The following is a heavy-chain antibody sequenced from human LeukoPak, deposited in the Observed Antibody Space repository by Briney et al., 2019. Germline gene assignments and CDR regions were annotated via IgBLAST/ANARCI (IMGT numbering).Heavy chain of an antibody. CDR3: AKSAYYYGSGSQFDY. J-gene: IGHJ4*02. D-gene: IGHD3-10*01. V-gene: IGHV4-38-2*02. CDR1: GYSISSGYY. Sequence: PSETLSLTCIVSGYSISSGYYWGWIRQPPGKGLEWIGNIYYSGSTYYIPSLRSRVTISVDTSKNQFSLKLSSVTAADTAVYYCAKSAYYYGSGSQFDYWGQGTLVTVSS. CDR2: IYYSGST.